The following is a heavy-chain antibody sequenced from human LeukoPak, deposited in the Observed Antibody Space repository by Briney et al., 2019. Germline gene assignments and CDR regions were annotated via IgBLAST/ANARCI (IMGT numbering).Heavy chain of an antibody. CDR1: GGSISGYY. D-gene: IGHD2-2*01. V-gene: IGHV4-59*01. J-gene: IGHJ4*02. CDR3: ARSIFGSSSPYLDY. Sequence: SETLSLNCTVSGGSISGYYWSWIRQPPGKGLEWIGFIYYSGTTNYNPFLKSRITMSVDTSKNQLSLRLSSVTAADTAVYYCARSIFGSSSPYLDYWGQGTLVTVSS. CDR2: IYYSGTT.